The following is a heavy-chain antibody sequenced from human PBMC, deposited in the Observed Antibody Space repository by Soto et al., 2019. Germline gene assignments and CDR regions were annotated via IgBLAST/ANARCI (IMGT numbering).Heavy chain of an antibody. J-gene: IGHJ5*02. CDR3: ARHGVVVVAEYNWFDP. D-gene: IGHD2-15*01. Sequence: KPSETLSLTCTVSGGSISSYYWSWIRQPPGKGLEWIGYIYYSGSTNYNPSLKSRVTISVDTSKNQFSLKLSSVTAADTAVYYCARHGVVVVAEYNWFDPWGQGTLVTVSS. CDR1: GGSISSYY. CDR2: IYYSGST. V-gene: IGHV4-59*08.